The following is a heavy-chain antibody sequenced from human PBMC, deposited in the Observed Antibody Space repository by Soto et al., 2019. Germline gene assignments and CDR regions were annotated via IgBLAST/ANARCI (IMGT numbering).Heavy chain of an antibody. V-gene: IGHV3-48*01. CDR3: VRGKFATGSDY. CDR1: GFTFSIYS. CDR2: ISASTSSI. D-gene: IGHD3-16*01. J-gene: IGHJ4*02. Sequence: GGSLRLSCAASGFTFSIYSMNWFRQAPGKGLDWISYISASTSSIYYADSVQGRFTISRDNAKNSLYLQMNSLRAEDSAIYYCVRGKFATGSDYWGQGTLVTVSS.